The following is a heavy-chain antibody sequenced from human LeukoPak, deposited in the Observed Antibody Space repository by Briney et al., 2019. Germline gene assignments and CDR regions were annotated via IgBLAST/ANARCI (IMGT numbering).Heavy chain of an antibody. D-gene: IGHD3-3*01. V-gene: IGHV1-69*13. J-gene: IGHJ6*02. Sequence: SVKVSCKASGGTFSSYAISWVRQAPGQGLEWMGGIIPIFGTANYAQKFQGRVTITADESTSTAYMELSNLRSEDTAVYYCARPRITIFGVVSPQYYYGMDVWGQGTTVTVSS. CDR3: ARPRITIFGVVSPQYYYGMDV. CDR1: GGTFSSYA. CDR2: IIPIFGTA.